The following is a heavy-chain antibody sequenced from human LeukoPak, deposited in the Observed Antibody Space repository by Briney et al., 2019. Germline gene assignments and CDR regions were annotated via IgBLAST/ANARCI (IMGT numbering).Heavy chain of an antibody. V-gene: IGHV1-69*04. D-gene: IGHD5-12*01. CDR1: VGTFSSYA. CDR3: ARSDSGYDFSGY. J-gene: IGHJ4*02. Sequence: ASVKVSCKASVGTFSSYAISWVRQAPGQGLEWMGRIIPILGIANYAQKSQGRVTITADKSTSKAYMELSSLRSEDTAVYYCARSDSGYDFSGYWGQGTLVTVSS. CDR2: IIPILGIA.